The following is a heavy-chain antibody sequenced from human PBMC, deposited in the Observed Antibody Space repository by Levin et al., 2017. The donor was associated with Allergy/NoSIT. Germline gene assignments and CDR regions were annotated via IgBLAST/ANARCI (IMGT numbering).Heavy chain of an antibody. CDR1: GFTFSTSW. V-gene: IGHV3-7*01. J-gene: IGHJ4*02. CDR2: IKEDGSVR. CDR3: ARGHSGFAY. Sequence: GESLKISCAASGFTFSTSWMNWVRQTPGKGLEWVANIKEDGSVRYYVDSVKGRFTISRDSAKTSLYLQMNSLRAEDTAVYYCARGHSGFAYWGQGTLVTVSS. D-gene: IGHD5-12*01.